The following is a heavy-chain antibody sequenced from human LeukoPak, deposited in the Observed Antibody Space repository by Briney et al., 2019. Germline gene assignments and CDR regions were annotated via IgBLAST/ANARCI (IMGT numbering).Heavy chain of an antibody. J-gene: IGHJ3*01. CDR1: GFIFSTYS. CDR3: ARGPGGAFDF. Sequence: AGGSLRLSCAASGFIFSTYSMNWVRQAPWKGLEWVSYISSSSSTIYYADSVKGRFTISRDNAKNSLYLQINTLRAEDTAVYYCARGPGGAFDFWGQGAMVTVSS. V-gene: IGHV3-48*01. CDR2: ISSSSSTI. D-gene: IGHD1-1*01.